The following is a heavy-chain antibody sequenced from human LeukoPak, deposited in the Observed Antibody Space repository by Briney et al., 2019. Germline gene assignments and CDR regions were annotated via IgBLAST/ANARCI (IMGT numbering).Heavy chain of an antibody. CDR3: AKDRGDFFGSPFDY. CDR1: GFTFSSYA. CDR2: ISGSGGST. V-gene: IGHV3-23*01. Sequence: GGSLRLSCAASGFTFSSYAMSWVRQAPGKGLEWVSAISGSGGSTYYADSVKGRFTISRANSKNTPYLQMNSLRAEDTAVYYCAKDRGDFFGSPFDYWGQGTLVTVSS. D-gene: IGHD3-10*01. J-gene: IGHJ4*02.